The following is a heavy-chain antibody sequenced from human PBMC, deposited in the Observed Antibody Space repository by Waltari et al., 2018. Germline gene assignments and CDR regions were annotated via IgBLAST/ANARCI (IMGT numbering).Heavy chain of an antibody. Sequence: QVQLVQSGAEVKRPGASVRVSGKESGYPLSDHYVRWVRQAPGQGLEWMGWINPKYGGTDYSQKFQGRVTMTGDTSISTAYMELNRLTSDDTAVYFCARDDGSTSGADYWGQGTLVTVSS. V-gene: IGHV1-2*02. CDR3: ARDDGSTSGADY. D-gene: IGHD3-10*01. CDR2: INPKYGGT. CDR1: GYPLSDHY. J-gene: IGHJ4*02.